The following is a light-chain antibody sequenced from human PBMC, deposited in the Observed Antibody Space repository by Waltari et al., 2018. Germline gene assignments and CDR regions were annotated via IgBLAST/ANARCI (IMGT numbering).Light chain of an antibody. J-gene: IGKJ4*01. Sequence: EVVFTQSPATLSLSPGEGATLSCRASQSVSNSLAWYQQKPGQPPRLLIYDTSNRASGIPARFIASGSGTDFTLSITSLEPEDFAVYYCQQRNIWPLTFGGGTKVEIK. CDR3: QQRNIWPLT. V-gene: IGKV3-11*01. CDR2: DTS. CDR1: QSVSNS.